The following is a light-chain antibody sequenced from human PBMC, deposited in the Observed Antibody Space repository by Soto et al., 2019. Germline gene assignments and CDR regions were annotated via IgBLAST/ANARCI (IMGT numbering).Light chain of an antibody. CDR3: QQYESFPRT. CDR1: QSINNY. Sequence: DIQMTQSPSTLSASVGDRVTITCRASQSINNYLAWYQQKPGKAPKLLIYKASTLESGVPSRFSVSGSGTEFTLSISSLQPDDFATYYCQQYESFPRTFGQGTKVEIK. V-gene: IGKV1-5*03. J-gene: IGKJ1*01. CDR2: KAS.